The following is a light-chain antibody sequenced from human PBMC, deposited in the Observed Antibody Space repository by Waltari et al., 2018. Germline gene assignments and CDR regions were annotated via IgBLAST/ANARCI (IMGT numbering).Light chain of an antibody. V-gene: IGLV3-1*01. CDR3: QAWDSSTVV. Sequence: SYELTQPPSVSVSPGQTASITCSGDKLGDKYACWYQQKPGQSPVLVIYQDFKRPSVIPERFSGSNSGNTATLTISGTQARDEADYYCQAWDSSTVVFGGGTKLTVL. CDR2: QDF. CDR1: KLGDKY. J-gene: IGLJ2*01.